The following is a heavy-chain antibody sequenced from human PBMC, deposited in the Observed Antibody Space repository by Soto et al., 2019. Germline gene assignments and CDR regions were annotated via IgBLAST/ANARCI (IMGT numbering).Heavy chain of an antibody. V-gene: IGHV5-51*01. D-gene: IGHD4-4*01. CDR1: GYSFADYW. J-gene: IGHJ6*02. CDR3: ARHISNSRYYYYAMDV. Sequence: PGASLKISCKGSGYSFADYWIGWVRQLPGKGLEWMGIIYPGDSATRYSPSFQGHVTITVDKSTSTAYLQWNTLKTSDTAMYYCARHISNSRYYYYAMDVWGQGTAVTVSS. CDR2: IYPGDSAT.